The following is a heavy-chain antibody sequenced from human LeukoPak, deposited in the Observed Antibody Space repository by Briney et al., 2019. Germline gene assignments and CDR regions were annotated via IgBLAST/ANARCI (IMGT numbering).Heavy chain of an antibody. V-gene: IGHV4-38-2*02. Sequence: SETLSLTCAVSGYSISSGYYWGWIRQHPGKGLEWIGSIYHSGSTYYNPSLKSRVTISVDTSKNQFSLKLSSVTAADTAVYYCARDHSSSWSTNAFDIWGQGTMVTVSS. J-gene: IGHJ3*02. CDR2: IYHSGST. CDR3: ARDHSSSWSTNAFDI. D-gene: IGHD6-13*01. CDR1: GYSISSGYY.